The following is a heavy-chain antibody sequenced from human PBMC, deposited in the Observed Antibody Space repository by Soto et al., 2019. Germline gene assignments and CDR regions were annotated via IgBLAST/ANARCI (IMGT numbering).Heavy chain of an antibody. Sequence: AETLSVTCTFSVGSISTYYWNWIRQPAGNGLDLIGRIYTSGSTNHNPSLKSRVTMSVDTSKNQFSLKLSSVTAADTAVYYCARDPTYYDSSGYHEWWFDPWGQGTMVTVSS. J-gene: IGHJ5*02. CDR1: VGSISTYY. CDR3: ARDPTYYDSSGYHEWWFDP. CDR2: IYTSGST. V-gene: IGHV4-4*07. D-gene: IGHD3-22*01.